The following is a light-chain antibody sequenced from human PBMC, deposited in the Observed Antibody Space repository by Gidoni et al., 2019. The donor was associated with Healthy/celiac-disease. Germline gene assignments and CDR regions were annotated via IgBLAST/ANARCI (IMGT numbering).Light chain of an antibody. J-gene: IGKJ3*01. CDR1: QGINSW. V-gene: IGKV1-12*01. CDR2: GAS. CDR3: QQGNSFPLT. Sequence: DIQMTQSPSSVSASVGDSVTITCRASQGINSWLAWYQQNPGKAHKLLISGASILQSGVPSRFSGSGSGTDFTLTISSLQSQDFATDYCQQGNSFPLTFGPGTRVDFK.